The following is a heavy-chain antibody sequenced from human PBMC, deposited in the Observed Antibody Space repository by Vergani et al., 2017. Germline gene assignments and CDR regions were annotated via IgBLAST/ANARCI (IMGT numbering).Heavy chain of an antibody. V-gene: IGHV4-59*12. CDR2: IYYSGST. D-gene: IGHD4-17*01. J-gene: IGHJ4*02. Sequence: QVQLQESGPGLVKPSETLSLTCTVSGGSISSYYWSWIRQPPGKGLEWIGYIYYSGSTYYNPSLKSRVTISVDTSKNQFSLKLSSVTAADTAVYYCARGVSGGDYVDYWGQGTLVTVSS. CDR1: GGSISSYY. CDR3: ARGVSGGDYVDY.